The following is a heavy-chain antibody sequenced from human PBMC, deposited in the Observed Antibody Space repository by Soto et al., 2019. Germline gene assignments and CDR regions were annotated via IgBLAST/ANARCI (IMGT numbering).Heavy chain of an antibody. V-gene: IGHV1-18*01. CDR3: ARENSYFDY. CDR1: GYTFRNFG. J-gene: IGHJ4*02. CDR2: ISAYNANA. Sequence: QIQLLQSGAEVKKPGASVKVTCKASGYTFRNFGISWVRQAPGQGLEWMGWISAYNANANYAQKFQGRLTMTAVTSTSTAYMELRSLRSDHTAVYYCARENSYFDYWGQGTLVTVSS.